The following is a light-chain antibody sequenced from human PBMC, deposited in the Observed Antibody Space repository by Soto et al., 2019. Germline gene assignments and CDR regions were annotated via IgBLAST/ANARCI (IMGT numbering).Light chain of an antibody. Sequence: QSALTQPPSASGSPGQSVTISCTGTSTDVGGYSHVSWYQQHPGKAPKVMIYEVSKRPSGVPDHCSGSKSGNTASLTVSGLQAEYEADYYCSSYAVSNNVVFGGGAKLTVL. V-gene: IGLV2-8*01. CDR2: EVS. CDR3: SSYAVSNNVV. CDR1: STDVGGYSH. J-gene: IGLJ2*01.